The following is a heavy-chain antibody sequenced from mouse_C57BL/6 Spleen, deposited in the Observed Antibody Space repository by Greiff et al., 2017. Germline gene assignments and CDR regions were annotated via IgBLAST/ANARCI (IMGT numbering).Heavy chain of an antibody. V-gene: IGHV1-50*01. CDR1: GYTFTSYW. CDR2: IDPSDSYT. Sequence: VQLQQPGAELVKPGASVKLSCKASGYTFTSYWMQWVKQRPGQGLEWIGEIDPSDSYTNYNQKFKGKATLTVDTSSRTAYMQLSSLTSEDSAVYYCARRGRGGYFDVWGTGTTVTVSS. CDR3: ARRGRGGYFDV. J-gene: IGHJ1*03.